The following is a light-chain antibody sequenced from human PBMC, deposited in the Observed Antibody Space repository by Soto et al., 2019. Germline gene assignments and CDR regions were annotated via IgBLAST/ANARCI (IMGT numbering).Light chain of an antibody. V-gene: IGLV2-14*03. CDR3: SSYRTSNTRQIV. CDR1: SSDVGGYNY. Sequence: QSLLTQPASVSGSPGQSITISCTGTSSDVGGYNYVPWYQHHPGKAPKLMIYDVSNRPSGVSNRFSGSKSGNTASLSISGLQPEDEADYYCSSYRTSNTRQIVCGTGTKVTVL. CDR2: DVS. J-gene: IGLJ1*01.